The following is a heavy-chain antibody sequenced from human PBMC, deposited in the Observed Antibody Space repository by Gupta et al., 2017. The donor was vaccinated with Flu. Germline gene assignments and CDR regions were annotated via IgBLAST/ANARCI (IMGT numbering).Heavy chain of an antibody. J-gene: IGHJ4*02. CDR1: AFIFGNYA. D-gene: IGHD2-15*01. V-gene: IGHV3-9*01. CDR2: ITWNGGIK. CDR3: KGTLGYGSCDY. Sequence: EVRWWGPGGGLFRPGSSLGLPCAPSAFIFGNYARHWVREAPGKGLEWVSVITWNGGIKEEADAMEGRFTTCRDNNNNALYLKIKSRTAEDTAFYYGKGTLGYGSCDYWGQGALVTVSS.